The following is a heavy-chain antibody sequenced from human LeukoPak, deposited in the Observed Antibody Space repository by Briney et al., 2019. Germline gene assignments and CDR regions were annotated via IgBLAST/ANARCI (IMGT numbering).Heavy chain of an antibody. CDR2: IYHSGST. V-gene: IGHV4-30-2*01. D-gene: IGHD2-21*02. J-gene: IGHJ5*02. CDR3: ARDEVVTARGGFDP. Sequence: SETLSLTCAVSGGSISSGGYSWGWIRQPPGKGLEWIGYIYHSGSTYYNPSLKSRVTILVARSKNQFSLKLSSVTAADTAVYYCARDEVVTARGGFDPWGQGTLVTVSS. CDR1: GGSISSGGYS.